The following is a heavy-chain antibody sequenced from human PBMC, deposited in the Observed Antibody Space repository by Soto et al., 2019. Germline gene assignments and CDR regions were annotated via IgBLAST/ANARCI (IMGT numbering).Heavy chain of an antibody. Sequence: PSETLSLTCTVSGGSISSYYWSWIRQPPGKGLQYIGYIYYSNSINYNPSLKSRVTISVDTSRNQFSLTLNSMTAADTTAYYCARGWWEREGCVMDVWGKVTRVTVCS. V-gene: IGHV4-59*08. CDR2: IYYSNSI. CDR3: ARGWWEREGCVMDV. D-gene: IGHD1-26*01. CDR1: GGSISSYY. J-gene: IGHJ6*01.